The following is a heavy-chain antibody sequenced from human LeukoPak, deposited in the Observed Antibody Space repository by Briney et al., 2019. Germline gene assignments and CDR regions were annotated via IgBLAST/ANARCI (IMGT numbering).Heavy chain of an antibody. CDR1: GGSFSGYY. Sequence: PSETLSLTCAVYGGSFSGYYWSWIRQPPGKGLEWIGEINHSGSTNYNPSLRSRVTISLDTSRNQFSLKLDSVTAADTAVYYCAKGTSSGWYYFDYWGQGTLVTVSS. CDR3: AKGTSSGWYYFDY. J-gene: IGHJ4*02. V-gene: IGHV4-34*01. CDR2: INHSGST. D-gene: IGHD6-19*01.